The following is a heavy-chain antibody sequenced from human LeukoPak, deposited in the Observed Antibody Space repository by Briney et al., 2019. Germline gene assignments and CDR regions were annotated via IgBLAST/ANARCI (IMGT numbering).Heavy chain of an antibody. J-gene: IGHJ3*02. CDR2: INHSGST. Sequence: PSETLSLTCAVYGGSFSGYYWSWIRQPPGKGLEWIGEINHSGSTNYNPSLKSRVTISVDTSKNQFSLKLSSVTAADTAVYYCAGLIAAAGTDAFGIWGQGTMVTVSS. V-gene: IGHV4-34*01. D-gene: IGHD6-13*01. CDR3: AGLIAAAGTDAFGI. CDR1: GGSFSGYY.